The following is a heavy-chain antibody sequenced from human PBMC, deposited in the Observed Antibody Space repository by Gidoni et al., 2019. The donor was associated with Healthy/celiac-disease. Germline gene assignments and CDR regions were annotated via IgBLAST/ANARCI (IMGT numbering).Heavy chain of an antibody. CDR2: IIPIFGTA. Sequence: QVQLVQSGAEVKKPGSSVKVSCKATGGTFSRYAISWVRQAPGQGLEWMGGIIPIFGTANYAQKFQGRVTITADESTSTAYMELSSLRSEDTAVYYCARDRAAGIFGVVTYWGQGTLVTVSS. CDR3: ARDRAAGIFGVVTY. CDR1: GGTFSRYA. J-gene: IGHJ4*02. D-gene: IGHD3-3*01. V-gene: IGHV1-69*01.